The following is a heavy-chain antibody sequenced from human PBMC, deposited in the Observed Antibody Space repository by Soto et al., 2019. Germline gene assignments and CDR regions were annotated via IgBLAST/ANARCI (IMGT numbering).Heavy chain of an antibody. CDR1: GGSISSYY. CDR3: ARSDGRY. CDR2: IYYSGST. V-gene: IGHV4-59*01. Sequence: QVQLQESGPGLVKPSETLSLTCTVSGGSISSYYWSWIRQPPGKVLEWIGYIYYSGSTNYNTSLKSRVTISVDTSKNQFSLKLSSVTAADTAVYYCARSDGRYWGQGTLVTVSS. J-gene: IGHJ4*02.